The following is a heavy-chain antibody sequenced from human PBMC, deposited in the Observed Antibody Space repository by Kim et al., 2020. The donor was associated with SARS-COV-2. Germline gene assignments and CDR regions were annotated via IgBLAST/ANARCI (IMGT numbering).Heavy chain of an antibody. D-gene: IGHD6-19*01. CDR3: AKDPGYNSRDYNWFDP. V-gene: IGHV3-23*01. Sequence: SVKGRFTISRDNAKNTLYLQMNSRRADDTAVYYCAKDPGYNSRDYNWFDPWGQGTLVTVSS. J-gene: IGHJ5*02.